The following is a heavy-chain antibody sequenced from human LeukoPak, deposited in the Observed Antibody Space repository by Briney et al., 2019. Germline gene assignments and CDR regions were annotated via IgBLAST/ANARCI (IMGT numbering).Heavy chain of an antibody. CDR3: AISSWNNYYYF. CDR1: GGSISSYH. V-gene: IGHV4-4*07. Sequence: SETLSLTCTVSGGSISSYHWSWSRQPAAPGLEWFGRIYTCVGANSNPTLNSPVTVSVDPSKNQISPTLSYVTAAATAIYHCAISSWNNYYYF. D-gene: IGHD1-1*01. CDR2: IYTCVGA. J-gene: IGHJ4*01.